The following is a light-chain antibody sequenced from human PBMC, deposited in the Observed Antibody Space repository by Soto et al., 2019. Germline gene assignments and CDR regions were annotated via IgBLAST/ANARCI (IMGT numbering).Light chain of an antibody. J-gene: IGKJ2*01. Sequence: IIMTHSPAFLSVSPGERATLSCRASQSISSYLAWYQQKPGQAPRLLIYGASTRATGVPARFSGSESGTEFTLTISSLHSEDSAVYYCQQYSNWPPYTCGQGTKMEIK. CDR1: QSISSY. CDR3: QQYSNWPPYT. CDR2: GAS. V-gene: IGKV3-15*01.